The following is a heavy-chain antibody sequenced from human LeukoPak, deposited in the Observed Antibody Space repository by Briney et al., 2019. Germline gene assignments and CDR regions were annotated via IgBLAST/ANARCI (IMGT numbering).Heavy chain of an antibody. D-gene: IGHD1-14*01. J-gene: IGHJ4*02. CDR3: ARGSRTFDY. CDR2: IKQDRSEQ. V-gene: IGHV3-7*01. Sequence: PGGSLRLSCVASGFTFSSYWMNWVRQAPGKGLECVASIKQDRSEQYYVDSVKGRFTISKDNAKNSLYLQMKSLRAEDTALYYCARGSRTFDYWSQGTLVTVSS. CDR1: GFTFSSYW.